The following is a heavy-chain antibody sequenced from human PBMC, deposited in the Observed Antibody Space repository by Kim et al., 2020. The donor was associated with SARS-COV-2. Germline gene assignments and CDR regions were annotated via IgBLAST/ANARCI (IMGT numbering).Heavy chain of an antibody. Sequence: SVKVSCKASGFTFTSSAVQWVRQARGQRLEWIGWIVVGSGNTNYAQKFQERVTITRDMSTSTAYMELSSLRSEDTAVYYCAAKGVDCSSTSCYQALDAFDIWGQGTMVTVSS. D-gene: IGHD2-2*01. J-gene: IGHJ3*02. CDR2: IVVGSGNT. V-gene: IGHV1-58*01. CDR3: AAKGVDCSSTSCYQALDAFDI. CDR1: GFTFTSSA.